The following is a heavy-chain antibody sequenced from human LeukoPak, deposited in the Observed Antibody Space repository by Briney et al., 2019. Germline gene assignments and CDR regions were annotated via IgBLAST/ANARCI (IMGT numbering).Heavy chain of an antibody. J-gene: IGHJ4*02. D-gene: IGHD3-10*01. CDR2: IYHSGST. Sequence: SQTLSLTRAVSGGSISSGGYSWSWIRQPPGTGLEWIGYIYHSGSTYYNPSLKSRVTISVDRSKNQFSLKLSSVTAADTAVYYCASSNYYGSGTAAVWGQGTLVTVSS. CDR1: GGSISSGGYS. CDR3: ASSNYYGSGTAAV. V-gene: IGHV4-30-2*01.